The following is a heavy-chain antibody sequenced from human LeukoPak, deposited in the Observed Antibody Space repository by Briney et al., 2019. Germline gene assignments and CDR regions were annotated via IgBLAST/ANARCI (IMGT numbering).Heavy chain of an antibody. CDR2: INHSGST. V-gene: IGHV4-34*01. CDR1: GGSFSGYY. J-gene: IGHJ4*02. Sequence: PSETLSVTCAVYGGSFSGYYWSWIRQPPGKGLEWIGEINHSGSTNYNPSLKSRVTISVDTSKNQFSLKLSSVTAADTAVYYCARGLGGDGYNTKNRTFDYWGQGTLVTVSS. D-gene: IGHD5-24*01. CDR3: ARGLGGDGYNTKNRTFDY.